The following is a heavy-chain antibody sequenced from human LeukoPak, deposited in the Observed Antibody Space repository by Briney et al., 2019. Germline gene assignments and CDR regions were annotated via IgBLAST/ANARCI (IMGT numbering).Heavy chain of an antibody. CDR1: GFTFSSYW. CDR3: ARDGYSSSWYGYYYYYYYMDV. CDR2: IKQDGSEK. D-gene: IGHD6-13*01. V-gene: IGHV3-7*01. J-gene: IGHJ6*03. Sequence: GGSLRLSCAASGFTFSSYWMSWVRQAPGKGLEWVANIKQDGSEKYYVDSVKGRFTISRDNAKNSLYLQMNSLRAEDTAVYYCARDGYSSSWYGYYYYYYYMDVWGKGTTVTVSS.